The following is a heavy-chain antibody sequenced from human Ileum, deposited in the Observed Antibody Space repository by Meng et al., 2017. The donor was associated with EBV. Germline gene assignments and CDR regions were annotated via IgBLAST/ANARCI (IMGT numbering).Heavy chain of an antibody. J-gene: IGHJ5*01. CDR2: LNWNGDNT. CDR3: AKEGGTMWFDS. CDR1: GFNFDDYS. Sequence: VHCVESGGSGVQPGEASNLFWDASGFNFDDYSMHWVRQAPGKGLEWVSLLNWNGDNTYYADSVKGRFTISRDNSKNSLYLQMDSLRIEDTAFYFCAKEGGTMWFDSWGQGTLVTVFS. D-gene: IGHD3-3*01. V-gene: IGHV3-43*01.